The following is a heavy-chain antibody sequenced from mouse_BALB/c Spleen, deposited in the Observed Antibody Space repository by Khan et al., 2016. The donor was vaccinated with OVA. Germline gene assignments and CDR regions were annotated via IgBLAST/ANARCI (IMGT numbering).Heavy chain of an antibody. D-gene: IGHD1-2*01. CDR3: ARAGYGSFAY. CDR2: IYPNNGGA. J-gene: IGHJ3*01. Sequence: VQLQQSGPELVKPGASVKISCKASGYTFTDYNMDWVKQSLGKSLEWIGYIYPNNGGAGYNQKFKTKATLTVDISYSTAYMELRSVTSEDSAVYHCARAGYGSFAYWGQGTLVTVSA. V-gene: IGHV1S29*02. CDR1: GYTFTDYN.